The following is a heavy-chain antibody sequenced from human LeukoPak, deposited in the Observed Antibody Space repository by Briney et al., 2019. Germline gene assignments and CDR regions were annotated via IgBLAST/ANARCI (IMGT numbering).Heavy chain of an antibody. D-gene: IGHD6-19*01. V-gene: IGHV4-34*01. Sequence: SETLSLTCAVYGGSFSGYYWSWIRQPPGKGLEWIGEINHSGSTNYDPSLKSRVTISVDTSKNQFSLKLSSVTAADTAVYYCARDLEDSSGWYRWDYWGQGTLVTVSS. CDR1: GGSFSGYY. CDR3: ARDLEDSSGWYRWDY. J-gene: IGHJ4*02. CDR2: INHSGST.